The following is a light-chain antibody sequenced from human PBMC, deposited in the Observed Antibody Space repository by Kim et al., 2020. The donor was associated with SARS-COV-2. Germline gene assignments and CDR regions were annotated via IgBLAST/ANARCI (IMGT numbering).Light chain of an antibody. Sequence: EIVLTQSPGILSLSPGERATLSCRASQSVNNYLAWYQQKPGQPPRPLIYDASTRAPGVPDRFSGSGSGTDFTLTITSLEPEDFATYYCQQRDSWPPINFGQGTRLEIK. V-gene: IGKV3-11*01. CDR1: QSVNNY. CDR2: DAS. CDR3: QQRDSWPPIN. J-gene: IGKJ5*01.